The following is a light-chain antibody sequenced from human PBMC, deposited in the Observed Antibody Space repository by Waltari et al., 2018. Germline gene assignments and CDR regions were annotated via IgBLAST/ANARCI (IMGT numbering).Light chain of an antibody. CDR3: MQTTHWPPCP. J-gene: IGKJ1*01. CDR1: PSLVHTDGVTY. CDR2: RLS. Sequence: DGVMTQSPLSLSVTLGQPASISCRASPSLVHTDGVTYLSWFHQRPGQSPRLLLYRLSTREPCVPDRFRGSGSGTDFTLKISRVEAEDFGLYYCMQTTHWPPCPFGQATKVEI. V-gene: IGKV2-30*02.